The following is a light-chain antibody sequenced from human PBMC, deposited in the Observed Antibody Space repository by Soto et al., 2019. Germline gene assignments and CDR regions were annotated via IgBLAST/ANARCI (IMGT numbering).Light chain of an antibody. Sequence: VLTQPPSASGTPGQRVTISCSGSSSNIGSNYVYWYQQLPGTAPKLLIYRNNQRPSGVPDRFSGSKSGTSASLAISGLRSEDEADYYCAAWDDSLSGPGVFGGGTKLTVL. V-gene: IGLV1-47*01. CDR3: AAWDDSLSGPGV. CDR2: RNN. J-gene: IGLJ2*01. CDR1: SSNIGSNY.